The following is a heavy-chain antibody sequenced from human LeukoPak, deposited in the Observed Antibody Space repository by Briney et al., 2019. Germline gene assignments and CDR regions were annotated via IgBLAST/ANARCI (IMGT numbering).Heavy chain of an antibody. V-gene: IGHV1-2*06. D-gene: IGHD1-26*01. CDR3: ARIYGWTTSGTYELTDY. CDR1: GFTFTDYY. CDR2: VNLNSGAT. J-gene: IGHJ4*02. Sequence: ASVRVSCKASGFTFTDYYIHWVRQAPGQGLEWMGRVNLNSGATNCAQKFQDKVTMTRDTSITTAYMELRSLTSDDTAIYYCARIYGWTTSGTYELTDYWGQGTLVTVSS.